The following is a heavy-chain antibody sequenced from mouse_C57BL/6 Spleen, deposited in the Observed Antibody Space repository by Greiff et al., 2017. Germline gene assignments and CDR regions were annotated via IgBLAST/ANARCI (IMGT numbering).Heavy chain of an antibody. CDR2: ISNGGGST. V-gene: IGHV5-12*01. D-gene: IGHD1-1*01. CDR3: ARHPDLRWWYFDV. J-gene: IGHJ1*03. Sequence: EVMLVESGGGLVQPGGSLKLSCAASGFTFSDYYMYWVRQTPEKRLEWVAYISNGGGSTYYPDTVKGRFTISRDNAKNTLYLQMSRRKSEDTAMYYCARHPDLRWWYFDVWGTGTTVTVSS. CDR1: GFTFSDYY.